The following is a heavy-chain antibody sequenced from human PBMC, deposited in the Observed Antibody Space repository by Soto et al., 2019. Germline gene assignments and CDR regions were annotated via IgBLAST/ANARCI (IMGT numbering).Heavy chain of an antibody. CDR2: ISAYNGST. CDR3: ARDGDYYDSSGYYSNIDY. J-gene: IGHJ4*02. V-gene: IGHV1-18*04. CDR1: GYTFTSYG. Sequence: ASVKVSCKASGYTFTSYGISWVRQAPGQGLEWMGWISAYNGSTNYAQKLQGRVTMTTDTSTSTAYMELRSLRSDDTAVYYCARDGDYYDSSGYYSNIDYWGQGTLVTVSS. D-gene: IGHD3-22*01.